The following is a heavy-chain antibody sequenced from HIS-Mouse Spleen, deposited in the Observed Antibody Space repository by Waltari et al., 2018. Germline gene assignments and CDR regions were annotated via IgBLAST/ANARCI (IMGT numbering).Heavy chain of an antibody. CDR1: GGSISSSSYY. D-gene: IGHD2-15*01. CDR3: ARDGPKYCSGGSCPAPHDAFDI. V-gene: IGHV4-39*07. Sequence: QLQLQESGPGLVKPSETLSLTCTVSGGSISSSSYYWGWIRQPPGKGLEWIGSIYHSGRTDHNPSRKSRVTIEVDTSKNQFSLKLSSVTAADTAVYYCARDGPKYCSGGSCPAPHDAFDIWGQGTMVTVSS. CDR2: IYHSGRT. J-gene: IGHJ3*02.